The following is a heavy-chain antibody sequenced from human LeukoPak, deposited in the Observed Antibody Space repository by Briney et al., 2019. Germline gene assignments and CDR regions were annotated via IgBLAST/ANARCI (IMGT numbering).Heavy chain of an antibody. CDR2: INPNSGGT. J-gene: IGHJ3*02. CDR1: GYTFTGYY. V-gene: IGHV1-2*02. CDR3: ARDDTPPDAFDI. Sequence: ASVKVSCKASGYTFTGYYMHWVRQAPGQGLEWMGWINPNSGGTNYAQKFQGRVTVTRDTSISTAYMELSRLRSDDTAVYYCARDDTPPDAFDIWGQGTMVTVSS. D-gene: IGHD2-2*02.